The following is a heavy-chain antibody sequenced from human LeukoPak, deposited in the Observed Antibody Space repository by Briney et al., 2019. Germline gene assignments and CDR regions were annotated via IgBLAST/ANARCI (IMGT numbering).Heavy chain of an antibody. V-gene: IGHV3-48*03. Sequence: GGSLRLSCAASGFTFSSYEMNWVRQAPGKGLEWVSYISSRGTTINYSDSVKGRFTISRDNAKNSLYLQMNSLRAEDTAVYYCARNGLAANGYFDYWGQGTLVTVSS. CDR2: ISSRGTTI. CDR1: GFTFSSYE. J-gene: IGHJ4*02. CDR3: ARNGLAANGYFDY. D-gene: IGHD2-8*01.